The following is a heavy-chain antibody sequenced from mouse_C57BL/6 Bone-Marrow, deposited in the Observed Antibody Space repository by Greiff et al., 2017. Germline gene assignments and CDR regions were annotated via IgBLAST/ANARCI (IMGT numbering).Heavy chain of an antibody. J-gene: IGHJ4*01. CDR2: IDPSDSYT. D-gene: IGHD3-1*01. V-gene: IGHV1-59*01. CDR3: ARVLGYAMDY. Sequence: QVQLQQPGAELVRPGTSVKLSCKASGYTFTSYWMHWVKQRPGQGLEWIGVIDPSDSYTNYNQKFKGKATLTVDTSSSTAYMQLSSLKSEDSAVDYCARVLGYAMDYWGQGTSVTVSS. CDR1: GYTFTSYW.